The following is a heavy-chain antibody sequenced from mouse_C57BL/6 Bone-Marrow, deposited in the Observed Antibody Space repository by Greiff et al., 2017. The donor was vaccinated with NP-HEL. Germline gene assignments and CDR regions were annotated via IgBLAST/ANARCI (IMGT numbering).Heavy chain of an antibody. CDR2: IDPSDSYT. D-gene: IGHD2-2*01. Sequence: QVQLQQPGAELVRPGTSVKLSCKASGYTFTSYWMHWVKQRPGQGLEWIGVIDPSDSYTNYNQKFKGKATLTVDTSSSTAYMQLSSLTPEDSAVYYCAKRGGYDEENAMDYWGQGTSVTVSS. J-gene: IGHJ4*01. CDR3: AKRGGYDEENAMDY. V-gene: IGHV1-59*01. CDR1: GYTFTSYW.